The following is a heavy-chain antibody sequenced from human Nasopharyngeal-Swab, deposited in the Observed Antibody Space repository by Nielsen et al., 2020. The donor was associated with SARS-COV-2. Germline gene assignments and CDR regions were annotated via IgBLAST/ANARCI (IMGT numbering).Heavy chain of an antibody. V-gene: IGHV3-33*01. CDR1: GFTFNNYG. CDR2: IWYGGSEK. Sequence: CAASGFTFNNYGMHWVRQAPGKGLEWVAVIWYGGSEKHYADSVRGRFTISRDNPKNTLYLQMNSLRAEDTAIYYFGRDRYYDSSGFDYWGQGTLVSVSS. CDR3: GRDRYYDSSGFDY. D-gene: IGHD3-22*01. J-gene: IGHJ4*02.